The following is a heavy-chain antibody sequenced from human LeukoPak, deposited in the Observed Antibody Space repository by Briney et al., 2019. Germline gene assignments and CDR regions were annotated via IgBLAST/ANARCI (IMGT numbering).Heavy chain of an antibody. J-gene: IGHJ3*02. Sequence: GASVKVSCKASGYTFTSYAMHWVRQAPGQRLEWMGWINAGNGNTKYSQKFQGRVTITRDTSASTAYMELSSLRSEDTAVYYCARGPNPGGHAFDIWGQGTMVTVSS. V-gene: IGHV1-3*01. CDR1: GYTFTSYA. D-gene: IGHD3-10*01. CDR3: ARGPNPGGHAFDI. CDR2: INAGNGNT.